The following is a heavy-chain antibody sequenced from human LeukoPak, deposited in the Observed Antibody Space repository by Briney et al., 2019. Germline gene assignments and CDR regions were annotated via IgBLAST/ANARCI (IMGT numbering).Heavy chain of an antibody. CDR1: GFTFDDYA. Sequence: PGRSLRLSCAASGFTFDDYAMHWVRQAPGKGLEWVSGISWNSGSIGYADSVKGRFTISRDNAKNSLYLQMNSLRAEDTALYYCAKDIYYYGMDVWGQGTTVTVSS. CDR2: ISWNSGSI. V-gene: IGHV3-9*01. J-gene: IGHJ6*02. CDR3: AKDIYYYGMDV.